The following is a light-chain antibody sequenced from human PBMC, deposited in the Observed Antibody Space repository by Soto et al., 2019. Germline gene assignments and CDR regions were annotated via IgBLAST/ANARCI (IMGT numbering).Light chain of an antibody. V-gene: IGKV1-5*03. CDR1: QSISTW. CDR3: QQYNTYPLT. Sequence: DIQMTQAPSTLSPSADDRVTLTCRPSQSISTWLAGYQQKAGKAPKLLIYRAYTLEGGVPSRFSGSGSGTDFNITFSSLQPDDFATYYCQQYNTYPLTVGGGTKV. J-gene: IGKJ4*01. CDR2: RAY.